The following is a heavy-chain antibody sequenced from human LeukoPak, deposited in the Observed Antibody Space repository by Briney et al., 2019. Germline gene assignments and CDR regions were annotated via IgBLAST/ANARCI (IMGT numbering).Heavy chain of an antibody. CDR1: GGSISSSNW. V-gene: IGHV4-4*02. J-gene: IGHJ4*02. Sequence: SETLSLTCAVSGGSISSSNWWSWVRPPPGKGLEWIGEIYHSGSTNYNPSLKSQVAISVDKSKNQFSLKLSSVTAADTAVYYCARGVLWTDYFDYWGQGTLVTVSS. CDR2: IYHSGST. CDR3: ARGVLWTDYFDY. D-gene: IGHD2-2*01.